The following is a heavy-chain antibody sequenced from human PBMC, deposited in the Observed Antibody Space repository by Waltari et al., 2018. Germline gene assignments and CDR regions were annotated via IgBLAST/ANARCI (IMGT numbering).Heavy chain of an antibody. Sequence: QVQLQESGPGLVKPSETLSLTCAVSGYSISSGYYWGWIRQPPGKGLEWIGSIYHSGSTDYNPSLKSRVTISVDTSKNQFSLKLSSVTAADTAVYYCARLRVTRIFNYWGQGTLVTVSS. CDR3: ARLRVTRIFNY. CDR1: GYSISSGYY. CDR2: IYHSGST. J-gene: IGHJ4*02. V-gene: IGHV4-38-2*01. D-gene: IGHD4-4*01.